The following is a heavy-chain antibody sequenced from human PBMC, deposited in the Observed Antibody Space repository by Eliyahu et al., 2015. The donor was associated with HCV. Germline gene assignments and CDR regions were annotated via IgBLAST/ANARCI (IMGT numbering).Heavy chain of an antibody. D-gene: IGHD2/OR15-2a*01. CDR1: GFPFXWXG. J-gene: IGHJ6*02. V-gene: IGHV3-30*18. CDR3: AKDYKEVLGGKGYYYYGMDV. Sequence: QVQLVESGGGVVQPGRSLXLXCXXSGFPFXWXGXXWVRQAPGKGLGWLTVISSDGSNKYYADSVKGRFTIARDNSKNTVYLQMNSLRAEDTAVYYCAKDYKEVLGGKGYYYYGMDVWGQGTTVTVSS. CDR2: ISSDGSNK.